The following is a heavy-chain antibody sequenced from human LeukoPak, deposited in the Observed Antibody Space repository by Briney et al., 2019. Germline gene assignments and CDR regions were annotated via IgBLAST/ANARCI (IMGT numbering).Heavy chain of an antibody. CDR2: IYPGDSDT. J-gene: IGHJ3*02. D-gene: IGHD4-23*01. V-gene: IGHV5-51*01. CDR3: ARSRDYGGNPDDAFDI. CDR1: GYSFTSYW. Sequence: GESLKISCKGSGYSFTSYWIGWVRQMPGKGLEWMGIIYPGDSDTRYSPSFQGQVTISADESISTAYLQWSSLKASDTAMYYCARSRDYGGNPDDAFDIWGQGTMVTVSS.